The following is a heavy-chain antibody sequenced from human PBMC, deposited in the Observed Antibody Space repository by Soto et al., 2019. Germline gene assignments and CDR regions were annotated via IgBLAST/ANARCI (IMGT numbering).Heavy chain of an antibody. D-gene: IGHD3-10*01. CDR3: ARDLITMVRGVIAYYYGMDV. CDR2: IIPIFGTA. Sequence: QVQLVQSGAEVKKPGSSVKVSCKASGGTFSSYAISWVRQAPGQGLEWMGGIIPIFGTANYAQKFQGRVTITADESTSTAYMELSSLRSEATAMYYCARDLITMVRGVIAYYYGMDVWGQGTTVTVSS. J-gene: IGHJ6*02. CDR1: GGTFSSYA. V-gene: IGHV1-69*01.